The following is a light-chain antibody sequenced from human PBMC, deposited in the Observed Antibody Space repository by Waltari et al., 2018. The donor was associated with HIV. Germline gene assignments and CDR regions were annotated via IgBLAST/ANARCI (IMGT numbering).Light chain of an antibody. CDR2: VNS. CDR3: RSYDGSLGGSV. Sequence: QSVLTQPPSVSGAPGQRVTISCTGSSSNIGAGYDVHWYQQLPGTAPKLLIYVNSNRPSGVPARCSGSKSGTSAALAITGLQAEDDADYYCRSYDGSLGGSVFGGGTKLTVL. CDR1: SSNIGAGYD. V-gene: IGLV1-40*01. J-gene: IGLJ2*01.